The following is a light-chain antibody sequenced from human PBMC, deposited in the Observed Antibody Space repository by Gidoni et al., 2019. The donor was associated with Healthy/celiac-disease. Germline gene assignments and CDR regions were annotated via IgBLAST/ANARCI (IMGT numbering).Light chain of an antibody. Sequence: DIQMTQSPTTLSASVGDRVTITCRASQSISSWVAWYQQKPGKAPKLLIYKAYSLESGVPSRFSGSRSGTEFTLTISSLQPDDFATYYCQQYNSYSRTFGQGTKVEIK. CDR3: QQYNSYSRT. CDR2: KAY. CDR1: QSISSW. J-gene: IGKJ1*01. V-gene: IGKV1-5*03.